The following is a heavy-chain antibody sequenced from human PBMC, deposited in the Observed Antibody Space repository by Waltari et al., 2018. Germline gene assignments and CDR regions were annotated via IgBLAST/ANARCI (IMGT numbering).Heavy chain of an antibody. J-gene: IGHJ6*04. CDR3: ARLITTWYADV. CDR1: GGSISGHY. D-gene: IGHD6-13*01. CDR2: IHYSGVP. Sequence: QVQLQESGPRLVKPSETLSLTCTVSGGSISGHYWTWIRQSPTKGLEWIGNIHYSGVPNYSPSRKSRVSISLDTSRNQFSLSPTSVTAADTAVYYCARLITTWYADVWGKGTAVTVSP. V-gene: IGHV4-59*11.